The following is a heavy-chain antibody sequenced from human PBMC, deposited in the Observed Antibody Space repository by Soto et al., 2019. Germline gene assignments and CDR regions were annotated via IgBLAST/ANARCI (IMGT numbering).Heavy chain of an antibody. D-gene: IGHD3-16*01. CDR2: ISYDGSNR. J-gene: IGHJ4*02. V-gene: IGHV3-30*18. CDR3: AKDPGGDPPIYFDY. Sequence: QVQLVESGGGVVQPGRSLRLSCAASGFTFSSYVMHWARQAPGKGLEWVALISYDGSNRYYADSVKGRFTISRDNSKNTLFLPMNSRGAEDRAVYYCAKDPGGDPPIYFDYWGRGILVTVSS. CDR1: GFTFSSYV.